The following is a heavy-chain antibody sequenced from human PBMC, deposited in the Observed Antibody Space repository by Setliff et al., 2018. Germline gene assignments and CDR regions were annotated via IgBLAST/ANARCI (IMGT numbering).Heavy chain of an antibody. J-gene: IGHJ6*02. V-gene: IGHV1-46*01. Sequence: ASVKVSCKASGYTFTSYYMHWVRQAPGQGLEWMGIINPSGGSTSYAQKFQGRVTMTRDTSTSTVYMELGSLRSEDTAVYYCARSDGDYYYSMDVWGQGTTVTVSS. CDR3: ARSDGDYYYSMDV. CDR2: INPSGGST. D-gene: IGHD4-17*01. CDR1: GYTFTSYY.